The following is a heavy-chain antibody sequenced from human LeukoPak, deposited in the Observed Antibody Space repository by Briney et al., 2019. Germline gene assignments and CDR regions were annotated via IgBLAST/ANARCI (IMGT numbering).Heavy chain of an antibody. CDR3: ARDSNGPAF. CDR2: ISSDGNNQ. CDR1: GFTFNNYA. D-gene: IGHD6-19*01. J-gene: IGHJ4*02. Sequence: PGGSLRLSCVVSGFTFNNYAMHWVRQAPGKGLEWVAVISSDGNNQRYADSVKGRFTISRDYSKSTLYLQMTSLRADDTAVYYCARDSNGPAFWGQGTLVTVSS. V-gene: IGHV3-30*14.